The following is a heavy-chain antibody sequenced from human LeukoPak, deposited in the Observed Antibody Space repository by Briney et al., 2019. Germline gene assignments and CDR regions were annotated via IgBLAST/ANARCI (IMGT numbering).Heavy chain of an antibody. CDR2: ISGSGGST. CDR1: GFTFSSYA. J-gene: IGHJ4*02. D-gene: IGHD6-13*01. Sequence: SGGSLRLSCAASGFTFSSYAMSWVRQAPGKGLEWVSAISGSGGSTYYADSVKGRFTISRDNSKNTLYLQMNSLRAEDTAVYYCAKARGVAAAGTDFDYWGQGTLVTVSS. V-gene: IGHV3-23*01. CDR3: AKARGVAAAGTDFDY.